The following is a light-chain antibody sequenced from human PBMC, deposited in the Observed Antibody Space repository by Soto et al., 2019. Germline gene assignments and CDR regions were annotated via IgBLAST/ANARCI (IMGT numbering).Light chain of an antibody. J-gene: IGLJ2*01. CDR3: SSSTDTSIL. CDR2: DVS. V-gene: IGLV2-14*01. Sequence: QSVLTQPASVSGSPGQSITISCTGSSSDVGSYNYVSWYQHHPGKAPKLLIYDVSNRPSGVSSRFSGSRSGNTASLTISGLQAEDEAHYYCSSSTDTSILFGGGTQLTVL. CDR1: SSDVGSYNY.